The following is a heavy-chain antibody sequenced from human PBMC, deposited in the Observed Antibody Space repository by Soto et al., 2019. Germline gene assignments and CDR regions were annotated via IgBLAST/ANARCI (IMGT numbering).Heavy chain of an antibody. CDR3: AKDEGTSSTVFDY. V-gene: IGHV3-23*01. CDR1: GFNFKAYA. D-gene: IGHD6-6*01. J-gene: IGHJ4*02. CDR2: ITATDGNT. Sequence: GGALRLSCVASGFNFKAYAMGWVRQAPGKGLEWVSSITATDGNTYYADSVRGRYTISRDNYRNSLFLQMNGMRPEDSALYYCAKDEGTSSTVFDYWGQGTLATVSS.